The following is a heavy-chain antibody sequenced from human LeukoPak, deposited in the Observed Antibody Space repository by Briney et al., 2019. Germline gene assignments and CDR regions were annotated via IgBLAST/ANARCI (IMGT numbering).Heavy chain of an antibody. CDR2: ISGSGGST. CDR1: GFSFSTYA. V-gene: IGHV3-23*01. J-gene: IGHJ4*02. Sequence: GGSLRLSCAASGFSFSTYAMSWVRQAPGKGLEWVSVISGSGGSTSYADSVKGRFTMSRDNSQNTLYLQMNSLRAEDTAVYYCARASELGRGYFDYWGQGTLVTVSS. D-gene: IGHD7-27*01. CDR3: ARASELGRGYFDY.